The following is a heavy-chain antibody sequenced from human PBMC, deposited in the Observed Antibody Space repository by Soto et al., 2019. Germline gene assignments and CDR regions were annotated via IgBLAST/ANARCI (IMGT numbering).Heavy chain of an antibody. Sequence: QLQESGPGLVKSSQTLSLTCTVSGGPIRSGDDSWSWIRQPPGKGLEYIGYIHHRGNTYYNPSLRSRVTMSIETSKNQFSLKLKAVTAADTAVYFCARDPDRIGGYFDSGGQGIRVTVS. V-gene: IGHV4-30-4*01. D-gene: IGHD2-15*01. J-gene: IGHJ4*02. CDR3: ARDPDRIGGYFDS. CDR1: GGPIRSGDDS. CDR2: IHHRGNT.